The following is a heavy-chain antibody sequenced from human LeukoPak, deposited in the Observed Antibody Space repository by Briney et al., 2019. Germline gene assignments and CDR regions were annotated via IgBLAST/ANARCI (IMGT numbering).Heavy chain of an antibody. D-gene: IGHD4-17*01. CDR1: GFTFSLYA. CDR2: ISGSGDNT. Sequence: GGSLRLSCAASGFTFSLYAMSWVRQAPGKGLEWISGISGSGDNTYYAESVKGRFTVSRDNSENTLYLRMKSLRAEDTAIYYCAKESTVTPGNVNWFDPWGQGTLVTVSS. CDR3: AKESTVTPGNVNWFDP. V-gene: IGHV3-23*01. J-gene: IGHJ5*02.